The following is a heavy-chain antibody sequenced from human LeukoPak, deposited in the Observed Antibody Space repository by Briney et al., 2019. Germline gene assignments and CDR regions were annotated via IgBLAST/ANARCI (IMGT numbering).Heavy chain of an antibody. CDR3: AREIRGLGGYIDSGELDY. Sequence: GGSLRLSCVVSGVTVSSNYMSWVRQAPGKGLEWVSVIYANSYTYYADSVKGRFTISRDNSKNTLYLQMNSLRAEDTAVYYCAREIRGLGGYIDSGELDYWGQGALVTVSS. V-gene: IGHV3-66*01. CDR2: IYANSYT. D-gene: IGHD3-10*01. J-gene: IGHJ4*02. CDR1: GVTVSSNY.